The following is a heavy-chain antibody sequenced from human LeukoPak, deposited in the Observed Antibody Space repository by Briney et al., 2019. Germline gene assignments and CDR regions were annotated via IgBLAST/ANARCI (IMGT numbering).Heavy chain of an antibody. CDR2: ITPFNGNT. D-gene: IGHD5-12*01. CDR3: ARSPFSGDDDAFDI. V-gene: IGHV1-45*02. J-gene: IGHJ3*02. CDR1: GYAFTYRY. Sequence: GASVKVSCKASGYAFTYRYLHWVRQAPGQALEWMGWITPFNGNTNYAQQFQDRVTITRDRSRNTVYMELNSLRFEDTAMYYCARSPFSGDDDAFDIWGQGTMVTVSS.